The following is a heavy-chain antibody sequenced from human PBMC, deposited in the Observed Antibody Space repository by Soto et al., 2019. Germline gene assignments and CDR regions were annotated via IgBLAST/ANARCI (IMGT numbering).Heavy chain of an antibody. CDR2: ISWNSGTI. Sequence: EVQVVESGGGLVQPGRSLSRSCAASGFSFDDYAMHWVRQAPGKGLGCVSGISWNSGTIGYADSVKGRFTISRDNAKNSLYLQMNSLRAEDTALYYCAKSTGGTANGMGVWGPGTTVTVSS. CDR1: GFSFDDYA. D-gene: IGHD2-8*02. J-gene: IGHJ6*02. V-gene: IGHV3-9*01. CDR3: AKSTGGTANGMGV.